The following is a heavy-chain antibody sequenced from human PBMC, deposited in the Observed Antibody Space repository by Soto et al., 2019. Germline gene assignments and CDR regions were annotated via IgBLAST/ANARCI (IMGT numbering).Heavy chain of an antibody. CDR2: IKQDGSEK. J-gene: IGHJ6*02. D-gene: IGHD2-2*01. V-gene: IGHV3-7*01. Sequence: WGSLRLSCAASGFTFSGYWMSWVRQAPGKGLERVANIKQDGSEKYYVDSVKGRFTISRDNAKNSLYLQMNSLRAEDTAVYYCARDQGSKKYYYYGMDVWGQGTTVTVSS. CDR1: GFTFSGYW. CDR3: ARDQGSKKYYYYGMDV.